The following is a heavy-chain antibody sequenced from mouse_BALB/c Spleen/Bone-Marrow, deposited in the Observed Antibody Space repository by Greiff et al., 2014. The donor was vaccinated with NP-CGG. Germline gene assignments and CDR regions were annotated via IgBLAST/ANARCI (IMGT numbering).Heavy chain of an antibody. CDR1: GYSITSGYY. J-gene: IGHJ4*01. D-gene: IGHD2-10*02. Sequence: EVQLQQSGPGLVKPSQSLSLTCSVTGYSITSGYYWNWIRQFPGNKLEWMGYISYDGSNNYNPSLKNRISITRDTSKNQFFLKLNSVTAEDTATYCCASAEYGNFYAMDYWGQGTSVTVSS. CDR2: ISYDGSN. CDR3: ASAEYGNFYAMDY. V-gene: IGHV3-6*02.